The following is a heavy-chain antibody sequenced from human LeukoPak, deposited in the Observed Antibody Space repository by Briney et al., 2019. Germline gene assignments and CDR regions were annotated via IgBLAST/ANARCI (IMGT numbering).Heavy chain of an antibody. CDR2: IYYSGST. D-gene: IGHD5-12*01. CDR1: GGSISSYY. J-gene: IGHJ4*02. V-gene: IGHV4-59*01. CDR3: ARDGVATRGTIPGNYFDY. Sequence: SETLSLTCTVSGGSISSYYWSWIRQPPGKGLEWIGYIYYSGSTNYNLSPKSRVTISVDTSKNQFSLQLSSVTAADTAVYYCARDGVATRGTIPGNYFDYWGQGTLVTVSS.